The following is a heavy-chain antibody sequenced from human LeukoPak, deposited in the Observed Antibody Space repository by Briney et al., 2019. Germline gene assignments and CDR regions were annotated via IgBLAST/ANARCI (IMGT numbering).Heavy chain of an antibody. CDR1: GGSFSGYY. CDR2: IYYSGST. D-gene: IGHD4-17*01. V-gene: IGHV4-34*01. Sequence: PSETLPLTCAVYGGSFSGYYWGWIRQPPGKGLEWIGSIYYSGSTYYNPSLKSRVTMSVDTSKNQFSLKLSSVTAADTAVYYCARVGYYGDDFDYWGQGTLVTVSS. J-gene: IGHJ4*02. CDR3: ARVGYYGDDFDY.